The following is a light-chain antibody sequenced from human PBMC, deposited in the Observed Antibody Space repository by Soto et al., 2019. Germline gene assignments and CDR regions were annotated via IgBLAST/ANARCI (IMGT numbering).Light chain of an antibody. J-gene: IGLJ1*01. CDR2: EVN. CDR1: SNDVGAYNH. Sequence: QSVLTQPASVSESPGQSITISCSGTSNDVGAYNHVSWYQQNPGKAPKLIIFEVNVRPSGVSSRFSGSKSGNTASLTISGLQAEDEADYYCSSYTTSYTYVFGSGTKLTVL. V-gene: IGLV2-14*01. CDR3: SSYTTSYTYV.